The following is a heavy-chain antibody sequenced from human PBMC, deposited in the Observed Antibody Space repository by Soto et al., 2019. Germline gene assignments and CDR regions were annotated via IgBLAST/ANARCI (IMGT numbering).Heavy chain of an antibody. D-gene: IGHD3-22*01. CDR2: IIPIFGTA. CDR3: ARTQFRSGYHYGHAFDI. CDR1: GGTFSSYA. J-gene: IGHJ3*02. V-gene: IGHV1-69*13. Sequence: SVKVSCKASGGTFSSYAIGWVRQAPGQGLEWMGGIIPIFGTANYAQKFQGRVTITADESTSTAYMELSSLRSEDTAVYYCARTQFRSGYHYGHAFDIWGQGTMVTVSS.